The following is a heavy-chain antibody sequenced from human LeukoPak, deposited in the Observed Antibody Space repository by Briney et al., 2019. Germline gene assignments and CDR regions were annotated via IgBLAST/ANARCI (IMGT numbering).Heavy chain of an antibody. CDR3: PPFRYTGGSGSYHDRFDS. CDR2: INDSGGNT. V-gene: IGHV3-23*01. D-gene: IGHD3-10*01. CDR1: GFTFSSCA. Sequence: PGGSLRPSCAASGFTFSSCAMSWVRQAPGKGLEWVSGINDSGGNTNYADSVKGRFTISRDNSKNTLYLQMNSLRAEDTAVYYCPPFRYTGGSGSYHDRFDSWGQGTLVTVSS. J-gene: IGHJ4*02.